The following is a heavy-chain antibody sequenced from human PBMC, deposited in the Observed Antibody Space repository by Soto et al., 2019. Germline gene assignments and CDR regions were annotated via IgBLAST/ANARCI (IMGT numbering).Heavy chain of an antibody. V-gene: IGHV4-61*01. CDR1: GGSVSSGSYY. CDR2: IYYSGSS. J-gene: IGHJ3*02. CDR3: ARFALQREITDI. D-gene: IGHD1-1*01. Sequence: PSETLSLTCTVSGGSVSSGSYYWSWIRQPPGKGLEWIGYIYYSGSSDYNPSLKSRVTISVDTSKNQFSLKLTSVTAADTAVYYCARFALQREITDIWGRGTMVTVSS.